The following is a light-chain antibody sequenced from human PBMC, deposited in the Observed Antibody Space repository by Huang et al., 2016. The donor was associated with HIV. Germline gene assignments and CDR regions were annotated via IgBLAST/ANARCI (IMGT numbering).Light chain of an antibody. J-gene: IGKJ2*01. Sequence: DIQMTQSPSTLSASVGDRVTITCRASQSISTWLAWYQQKPGKAPKLLIHRTSSLESGVPSRFSGSGSGTEFTLTISSLQPDDFAAYYCQQYDSYSSFGQGTKLEIK. CDR3: QQYDSYSS. CDR2: RTS. CDR1: QSISTW. V-gene: IGKV1-5*03.